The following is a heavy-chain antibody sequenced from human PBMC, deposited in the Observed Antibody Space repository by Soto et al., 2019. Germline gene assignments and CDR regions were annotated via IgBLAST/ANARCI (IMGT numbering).Heavy chain of an antibody. V-gene: IGHV1-8*01. D-gene: IGHD3-3*01. Sequence: ASVKVSCKASGYTFSNYEINWVRQASGQGLEWMGRMNPNDGNTGYAQNFQGRVSMTGNTSINTAYMELSSLRSDDTAVYYCARGPRESGEWLLFDYWGQGALVTVSS. CDR3: ARGPRESGEWLLFDY. J-gene: IGHJ4*02. CDR1: GYTFSNYE. CDR2: MNPNDGNT.